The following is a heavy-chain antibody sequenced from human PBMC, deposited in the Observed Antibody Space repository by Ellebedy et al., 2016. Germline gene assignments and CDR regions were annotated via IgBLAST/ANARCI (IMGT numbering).Heavy chain of an antibody. CDR2: IGGSDSST. Sequence: GGSLRLXCAASGFTFSNYAMSWVRQAPGEGLEWVSAIGGSDSSTYYADSVKGRFTISRDNSKNTVYLQMNSLRAEDTAVYYCAKGRPISNYPFRYYYYYMDLWGKGTTVTVSS. CDR1: GFTFSNYA. CDR3: AKGRPISNYPFRYYYYYMDL. D-gene: IGHD4-11*01. V-gene: IGHV3-23*01. J-gene: IGHJ6*03.